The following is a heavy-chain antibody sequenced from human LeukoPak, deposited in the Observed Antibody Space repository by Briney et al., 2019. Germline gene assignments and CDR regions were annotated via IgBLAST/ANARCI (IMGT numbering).Heavy chain of an antibody. J-gene: IGHJ4*02. CDR1: GGTFSSYA. V-gene: IGHV1-69*04. Sequence: SVKVSCKASGGTFSSYAISWVRQAPGQGLEWMGRIIPILGIANYAQKFQGRVTITADKSTSTAYMELSSLRSEDTAVYYCAREPYSGSYSPFDYWGQGTLVTVSS. CDR3: AREPYSGSYSPFDY. D-gene: IGHD1-26*01. CDR2: IIPILGIA.